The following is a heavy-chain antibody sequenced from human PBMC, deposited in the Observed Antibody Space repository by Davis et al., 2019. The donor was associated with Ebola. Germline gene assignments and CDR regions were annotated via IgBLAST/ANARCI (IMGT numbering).Heavy chain of an antibody. Sequence: ASVKVSCKASGYTFTSYYMHWVRQAPGQGLEWMGIINPSGGSTSYAQKFQGRVTMTRDTSTSTVYMELSSLRSEDTAVYYCAREEIVVVVAATSGYYYYGMDVWGKGTTATVSS. D-gene: IGHD2-15*01. J-gene: IGHJ6*04. V-gene: IGHV1-46*01. CDR1: GYTFTSYY. CDR2: INPSGGST. CDR3: AREEIVVVVAATSGYYYYGMDV.